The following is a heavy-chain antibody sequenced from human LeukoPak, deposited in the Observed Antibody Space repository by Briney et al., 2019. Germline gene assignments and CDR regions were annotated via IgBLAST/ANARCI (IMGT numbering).Heavy chain of an antibody. CDR2: ISRSSSYI. CDR1: GFTFSSYS. J-gene: IGHJ4*02. V-gene: IGHV3-21*01. D-gene: IGHD5-24*01. CDR3: ARDLSQRWLQLGSFDY. Sequence: MAGGSLRLSCAASGFTFSSYSMNWVRQAPGKRLEWVSSISRSSSYIYYADSVKGRFTISRDNAKNSLYLQMNSLRAEDTAVYYCARDLSQRWLQLGSFDYWGQGTLVTVSS.